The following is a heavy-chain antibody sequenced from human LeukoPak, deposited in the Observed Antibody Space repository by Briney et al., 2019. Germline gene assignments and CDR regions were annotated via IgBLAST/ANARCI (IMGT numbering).Heavy chain of an antibody. CDR3: VTDRARLFWYFDL. CDR2: SDPEDGET. V-gene: IGHV1-24*01. Sequence: ASVKVSCKVCGSTLSDLSIHWVRQAPGKGLEYVGGSDPEDGETFHAQNFQGRITMTEDTSIDTAYMELSSLRSEDTAVYYCVTDRARLFWYFDLWGRGTLVTVSS. D-gene: IGHD2-21*02. CDR1: GSTLSDLS. J-gene: IGHJ2*01.